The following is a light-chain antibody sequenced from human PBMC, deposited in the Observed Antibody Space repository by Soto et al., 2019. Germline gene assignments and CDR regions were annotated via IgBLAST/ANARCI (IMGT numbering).Light chain of an antibody. CDR1: QSVTSNY. J-gene: IGKJ1*01. V-gene: IGKV3-20*01. CDR3: QHSASSSRT. CDR2: DVS. Sequence: EIVLTQSPGTLSLSPGERATLSCRAGQSVTSNYLAWYQQKPGQAPRLLIYDVSSRATGIPDRFSGSGSGTDFSLTISRLEPGDFAVYYCQHSASSSRTFGQGTKVDIK.